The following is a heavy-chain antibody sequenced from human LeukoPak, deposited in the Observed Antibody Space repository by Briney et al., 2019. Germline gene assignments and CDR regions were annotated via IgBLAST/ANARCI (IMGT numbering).Heavy chain of an antibody. CDR1: GFTFSDYY. CDR2: ISSSSSYT. D-gene: IGHD3-3*02. V-gene: IGHV3-11*06. Sequence: GGSLRLSCAASGFTFSDYYMSWIRQAAGKGLEWVSYISSSSSYTNYADPVKGRFTISRDNAKNSLYLQMNSLRAEDTAVYYCASRHRIYYWGQGTLVTVSS. J-gene: IGHJ4*02. CDR3: ASRHRIYY.